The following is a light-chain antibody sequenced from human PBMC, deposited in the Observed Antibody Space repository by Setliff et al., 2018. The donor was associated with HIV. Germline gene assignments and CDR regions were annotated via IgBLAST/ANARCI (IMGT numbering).Light chain of an antibody. CDR1: SSDVGRYNL. V-gene: IGLV2-23*01. CDR3: CSNTGSNTDV. CDR2: QAT. J-gene: IGLJ1*01. Sequence: LTQPASVSGSPGQSITISCTGTSSDVGRYNLVSWYQQHPGKAPKLMIYQATKRPSGVSNRFSGSKSGNTASLTISGLQAEDEADYYCCSNTGSNTDVFGTGTKVTVL.